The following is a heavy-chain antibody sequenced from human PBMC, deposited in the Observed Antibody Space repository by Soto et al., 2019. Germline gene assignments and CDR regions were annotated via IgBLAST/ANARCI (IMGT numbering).Heavy chain of an antibody. CDR3: AKEARITMIVVVWDYYYGMDV. Sequence: PGGSLRLSCAASGFTFSSYGMHWVRQAPGKGLEWVAVISYDGSNKYYADSVKGRFTIYRDNSKNTLYLQMNSLRAEDTAVYYCAKEARITMIVVVWDYYYGMDVWGQGTTVTVSS. V-gene: IGHV3-30*18. CDR2: ISYDGSNK. J-gene: IGHJ6*02. CDR1: GFTFSSYG. D-gene: IGHD3-22*01.